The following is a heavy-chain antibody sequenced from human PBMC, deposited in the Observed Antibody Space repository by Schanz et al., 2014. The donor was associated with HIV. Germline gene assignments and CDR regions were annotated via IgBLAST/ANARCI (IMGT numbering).Heavy chain of an antibody. CDR2: IIPIFGTA. Sequence: QVQLVQSGAEVKKPGSSVKVSCKASGGTFSSYAINWVRQAPGQGLEWMGGIIPIFGTANYAQKFKGRVTITADESTSTAYMELSSLRSEDTAVYYCARGAAEMATMTPWRYWGQGTLVTVSS. CDR1: GGTFSSYA. V-gene: IGHV1-69*01. D-gene: IGHD5-12*01. CDR3: ARGAAEMATMTPWRY. J-gene: IGHJ4*02.